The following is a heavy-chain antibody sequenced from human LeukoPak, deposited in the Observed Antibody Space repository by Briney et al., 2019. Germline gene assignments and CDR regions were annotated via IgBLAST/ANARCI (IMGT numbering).Heavy chain of an antibody. CDR2: IYYSGST. J-gene: IGHJ4*02. CDR3: ARHSGAGTGFVY. V-gene: IGHV4-59*08. CDR1: GGPLSAYY. Sequence: PSETLSLTCTVSGGPLSAYYWTWIRQPPGKGLEWIGYIYYSGSTNYNPSLKSRLTISIDTSKNQFSLKLSSVTAADTAVYYCARHSGAGTGFVYWGQGTLVTVSS. D-gene: IGHD6-19*01.